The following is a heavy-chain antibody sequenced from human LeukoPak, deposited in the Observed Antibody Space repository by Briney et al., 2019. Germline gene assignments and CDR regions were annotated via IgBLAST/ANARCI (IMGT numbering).Heavy chain of an antibody. D-gene: IGHD2-15*01. Sequence: SVKVSCKASGGTFSSYAISWVRQAPGQGLEWMGGIIPIFGTANYAQKFQGRVTMTEDTSTDTAYMELSSLRSEDTAVYYCATDSVLGGGFGAFDIWGQGTMVTVSS. CDR1: GGTFSSYA. V-gene: IGHV1-69*06. CDR2: IIPIFGTA. CDR3: ATDSVLGGGFGAFDI. J-gene: IGHJ3*02.